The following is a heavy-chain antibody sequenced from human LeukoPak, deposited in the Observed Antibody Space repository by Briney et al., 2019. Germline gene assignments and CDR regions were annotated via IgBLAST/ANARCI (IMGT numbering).Heavy chain of an antibody. J-gene: IGHJ3*02. V-gene: IGHV2-5*02. D-gene: IGHD3-22*01. CDR3: AHAYYYDSSGYYYDAFDI. CDR1: GFSLSTSGVG. Sequence: SGPTLANPTQTLTLTCTFSGFSLSTSGVGVGWIRQPPGMALEWLAFFYWDDDKRYSPSLKSRLTITKDTSKNQVVLTMTNMDPVDTATYYCAHAYYYDSSGYYYDAFDIWGQGTMVTVSS. CDR2: FYWDDDK.